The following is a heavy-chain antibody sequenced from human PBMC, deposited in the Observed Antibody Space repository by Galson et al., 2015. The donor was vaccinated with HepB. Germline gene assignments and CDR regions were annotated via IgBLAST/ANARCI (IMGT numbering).Heavy chain of an antibody. V-gene: IGHV3-30*18. D-gene: IGHD1-1*01. CDR3: AKPFSRYTTRGVGNYFDS. CDR1: GFAFYNYG. Sequence: SLRLSCAASGFAFYNYGMHWVRQAPGKGLEWVAVISYDGSIKFYADSVKGRFTISRDSSMNTLYLQMNGLRVEDTALYFCAKPFSRYTTRGVGNYFDSWGQGVLVTVSS. CDR2: ISYDGSIK. J-gene: IGHJ4*02.